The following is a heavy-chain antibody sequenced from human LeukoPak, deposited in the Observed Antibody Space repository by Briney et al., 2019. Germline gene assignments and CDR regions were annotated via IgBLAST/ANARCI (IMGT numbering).Heavy chain of an antibody. D-gene: IGHD1-1*01. CDR2: ISKDGNEI. CDR1: GLSLSNFW. J-gene: IGHJ4*02. CDR3: VTDGDKWNDFEY. V-gene: IGHV3-7*01. Sequence: GGSLRLSCAASGLSLSNFWMHWVRQAPGKGLEWVAIISKDGNEIKYVDAVKGRFTLSRDNAKNSVYLQMNSLRTEDTALYYCVTDGDKWNDFEYWGQGTLVTVSS.